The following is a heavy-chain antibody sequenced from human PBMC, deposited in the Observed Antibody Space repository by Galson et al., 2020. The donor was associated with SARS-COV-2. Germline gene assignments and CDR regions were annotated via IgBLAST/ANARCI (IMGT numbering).Heavy chain of an antibody. D-gene: IGHD1-26*01. Sequence: TGGSLRLSCAASGFTFSSYAMSWVRQPPGKGLEWVSAIRGSGGSTYYAASVKARFTISRDNSKNTLYLQMNSLRAEDTAVYYCAKTQTVGNAFDIWGQGTMVTVSS. CDR1: GFTFSSYA. V-gene: IGHV3-23*01. J-gene: IGHJ3*02. CDR3: AKTQTVGNAFDI. CDR2: IRGSGGST.